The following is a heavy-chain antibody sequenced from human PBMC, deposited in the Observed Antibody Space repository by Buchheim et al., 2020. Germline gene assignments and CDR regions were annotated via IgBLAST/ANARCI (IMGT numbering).Heavy chain of an antibody. CDR1: GFTFSSYG. D-gene: IGHD3-9*01. J-gene: IGHJ6*02. V-gene: IGHV3-30*18. CDR3: AKDLRYFDWLPNGMDV. Sequence: QVQLVESGGGVVQPGRSLRLSCAASGFTFSSYGMHWVRQAPGKGLEWVAVISYDGSNKYSADSVKGRFTISRDNSKNTLYLQMNSLRAEDTAVYYCAKDLRYFDWLPNGMDVWGQGTT. CDR2: ISYDGSNK.